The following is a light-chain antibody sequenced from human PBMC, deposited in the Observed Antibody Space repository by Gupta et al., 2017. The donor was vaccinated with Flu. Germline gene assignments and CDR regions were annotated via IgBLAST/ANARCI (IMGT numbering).Light chain of an antibody. CDR3: QTDKSAPLT. V-gene: IGKV1-27*01. CDR1: RAISNY. J-gene: IGKJ4*01. Sequence: DIQMTQSPSSLSASVGERVTIICRASRAISNYLAWYQQKPGKPPKMLIYGASALQSGVPSRFLGSGSGTXFTLTIXSLQAEDVGTYFCQTDKSAPLTFGXGTKIEI. CDR2: GAS.